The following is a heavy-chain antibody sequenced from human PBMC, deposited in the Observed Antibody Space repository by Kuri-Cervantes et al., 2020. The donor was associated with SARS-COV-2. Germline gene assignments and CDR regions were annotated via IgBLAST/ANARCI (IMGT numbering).Heavy chain of an antibody. CDR2: IKSKTDDGTT. CDR1: GFTFSSYA. V-gene: IGHV3-15*01. CDR3: TTLIDY. Sequence: GESLKISCAASGFTFSSYAMHWVRQAPGKGLEWVGRIKSKTDDGTTDYAAPVKGRFTISRDDSKNMPYLQMNSLKTEDTAVYYCTTLIDYWGQGALVTVSS. J-gene: IGHJ4*02.